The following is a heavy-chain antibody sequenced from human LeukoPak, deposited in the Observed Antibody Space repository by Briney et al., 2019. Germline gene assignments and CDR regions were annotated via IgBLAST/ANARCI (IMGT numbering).Heavy chain of an antibody. Sequence: GASVKVSCKASGLTFTSSAVQWARQARGQRLEWIGWIVVGSGNTNYAQKFQERVTITRDMSTSTAYMELSSLRSEDTAVYYCAAGGLIQLWNYWGQGTLVTVSS. CDR2: IVVGSGNT. CDR1: GLTFTSSA. J-gene: IGHJ4*02. V-gene: IGHV1-58*01. D-gene: IGHD5-18*01. CDR3: AAGGLIQLWNY.